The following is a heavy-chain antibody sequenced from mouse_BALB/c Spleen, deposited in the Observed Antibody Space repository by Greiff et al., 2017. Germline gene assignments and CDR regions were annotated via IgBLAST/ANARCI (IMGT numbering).Heavy chain of an antibody. J-gene: IGHJ3*01. CDR3: ARSGDYDRFAY. D-gene: IGHD2-4*01. V-gene: IGHV1S29*02. CDR1: GYTFTDYN. CDR2: IYPYNGGT. Sequence: VQLQQSGPELVKPGASVKISCKASGYTFTDYNMHWVKQSHGKSLEWIGYIYPYNGGTGYNQKFKSKATLTVDNSSSTAYMELRSLTSEDSAVYYCARSGDYDRFAYWGQGTLVTVSA.